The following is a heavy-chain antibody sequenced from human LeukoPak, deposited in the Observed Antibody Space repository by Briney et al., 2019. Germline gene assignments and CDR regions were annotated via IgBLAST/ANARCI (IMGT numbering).Heavy chain of an antibody. D-gene: IGHD2-15*01. CDR2: IHTNGNI. CDR1: GGSISSFY. Sequence: SETLSLTCTVSGGSISSFYWSWIRQPAGEGLEWIGRIHTNGNINHNPSLEARVTMSVDASKNQFSLQLRSVTAADTAVYYCARDPTLLRFDSWGQGTLVTVSS. V-gene: IGHV4-4*07. CDR3: ARDPTLLRFDS. J-gene: IGHJ4*01.